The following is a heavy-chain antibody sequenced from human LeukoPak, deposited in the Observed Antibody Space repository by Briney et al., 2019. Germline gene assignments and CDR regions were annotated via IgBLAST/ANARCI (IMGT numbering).Heavy chain of an antibody. J-gene: IGHJ4*02. CDR3: ARHGDYYVSSTYFGDY. D-gene: IGHD3-22*01. V-gene: IGHV4-38-2*01. CDR2: IYRSGST. Sequence: PSETLSLTCAVSGYSISSGYYWGWIRPPPGKGLEWIGTIYRSGSTYYNSSLQSRVTISVDTSKNQFSLKLRSVTAADTAVYYCARHGDYYVSSTYFGDYWGQGTLVTVSS. CDR1: GYSISSGYY.